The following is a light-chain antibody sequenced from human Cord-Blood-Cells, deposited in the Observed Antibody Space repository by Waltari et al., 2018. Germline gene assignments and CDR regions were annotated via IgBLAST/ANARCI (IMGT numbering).Light chain of an antibody. CDR3: QQYYSTPYT. Sequence: DIVMTQSPDSLAVSLGERANINCKSSQSVLYSSNNKTYLAWYQQKPGQPPKLLIYWASTRESGVPDRFSGSGSGTDFTLTISSLQAEDVAVYYCQQYYSTPYTFGQGTKLEIK. CDR1: QSVLYSSNNKTY. CDR2: WAS. J-gene: IGKJ2*01. V-gene: IGKV4-1*01.